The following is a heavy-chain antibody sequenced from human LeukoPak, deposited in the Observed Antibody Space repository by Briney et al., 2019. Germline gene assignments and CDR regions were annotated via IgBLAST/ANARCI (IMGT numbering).Heavy chain of an antibody. CDR2: IYPGDSDI. V-gene: IGHV5-51*01. CDR1: VYRFTNYW. J-gene: IGHJ4*02. D-gene: IGHD3-22*01. CDR3: ARQGVYYSDSSAFYH. Sequence: NPGESLKISCKACVYRFTNYWIAWVRQMPGKGLELMGSIYPGDSDIRYSPSFQGQVTISSDKSFTTAYLQWRSLKASDTAIYYCARQGVYYSDSSAFYHWGQGTRVTVSS.